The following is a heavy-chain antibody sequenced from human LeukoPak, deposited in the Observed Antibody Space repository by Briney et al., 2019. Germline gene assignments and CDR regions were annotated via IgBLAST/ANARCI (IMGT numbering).Heavy chain of an antibody. Sequence: GGSLRLSCAASGFTFSSYEMNWVRQAPGKGLEWVSYISSSGSTIYYADSVKGRFTISRDNAKNSLYLQMNSLRAEDTAVYYCARGSMGIAAAGTDYRGQGTLVTVSS. CDR2: ISSSGSTI. D-gene: IGHD6-13*01. CDR1: GFTFSSYE. CDR3: ARGSMGIAAAGTDY. V-gene: IGHV3-48*03. J-gene: IGHJ4*02.